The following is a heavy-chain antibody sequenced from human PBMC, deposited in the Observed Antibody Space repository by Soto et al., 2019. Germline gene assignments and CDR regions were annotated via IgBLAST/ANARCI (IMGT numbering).Heavy chain of an antibody. CDR3: ASGQRYCSGGSCYYYFYMDV. CDR2: ISGIGSTI. CDR1: GFTFNSYS. Sequence: GGSLRLSCAASGFTFNSYSMNWVRQAPGKGLEWVSYISGIGSTIYYADSVKGRFTISRDNAKNSLSLQMNSLRAEDTAVYYCASGQRYCSGGSCYYYFYMDVWGKGTTVTVSS. V-gene: IGHV3-48*01. D-gene: IGHD2-15*01. J-gene: IGHJ6*03.